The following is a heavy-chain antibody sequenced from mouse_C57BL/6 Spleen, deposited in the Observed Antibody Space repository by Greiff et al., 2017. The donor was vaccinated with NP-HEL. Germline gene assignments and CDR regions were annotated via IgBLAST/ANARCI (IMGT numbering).Heavy chain of an antibody. D-gene: IGHD2-1*01. CDR1: GYTFTSYW. CDR3: ARGGIYYGNYVAAY. CDR2: IYPGSGST. Sequence: QVQLQQPGAELVKPGASVKMSCKASGYTFTSYWITWVKQRPGQGLEWIGDIYPGSGSTNYNEKFKSKATLTVDTSSSTAYMQLSSLTSEDSAVYYCARGGIYYGNYVAAYWGQGTLVTVSA. J-gene: IGHJ3*01. V-gene: IGHV1-55*01.